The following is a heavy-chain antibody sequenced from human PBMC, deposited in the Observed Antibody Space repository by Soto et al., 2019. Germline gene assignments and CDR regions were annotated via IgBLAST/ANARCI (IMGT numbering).Heavy chain of an antibody. CDR2: IIPILGIA. D-gene: IGHD2-15*01. Sequence: GASVKVSCKASGGTFSSYTISWVRQAPGQGLEWMGRIIPILGIANYAQKFQGRVTITADKSTSTAYMELSSLRSEDTAVYYCARVHRFPYCSGGSCYQNLRGGYYYGMDVWGQGTTVTVSS. CDR3: ARVHRFPYCSGGSCYQNLRGGYYYGMDV. V-gene: IGHV1-69*02. J-gene: IGHJ6*02. CDR1: GGTFSSYT.